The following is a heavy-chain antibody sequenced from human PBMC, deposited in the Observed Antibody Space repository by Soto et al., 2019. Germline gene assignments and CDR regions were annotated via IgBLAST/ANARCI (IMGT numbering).Heavy chain of an antibody. Sequence: DVQLVESGGGLVKPGGSLRLSCAASGFTLKNYSMTWVRQAPGKGLDWVSSIRSNRNNKYYADSLKVRFTISRDNAKNALYLQMSSLRAEDTAVYYCARARSTTWSGTTRGWFDPWGRGTLVTVAS. J-gene: IGHJ5*02. V-gene: IGHV3-21*06. CDR2: IRSNRNNK. CDR1: GFTLKNYS. D-gene: IGHD2-2*01. CDR3: ARARSTTWSGTTRGWFDP.